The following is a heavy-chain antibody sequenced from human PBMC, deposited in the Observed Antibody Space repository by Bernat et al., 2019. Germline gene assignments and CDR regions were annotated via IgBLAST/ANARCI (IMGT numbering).Heavy chain of an antibody. CDR1: GFTFSSYA. D-gene: IGHD1-26*01. J-gene: IGHJ4*02. V-gene: IGHV3-23*01. CDR3: AKLLLGWGLLLGY. Sequence: EVQLLESGGGLVQPGGSLRLSCAASGFTFSSYAMSWVRQAPGKGLEWVSALSGSGGSTYYADSVKGRFTISRDNSKNTLYLQMNSLRAEDTAVYYCAKLLLGWGLLLGYWGQGTLVTVSS. CDR2: LSGSGGST.